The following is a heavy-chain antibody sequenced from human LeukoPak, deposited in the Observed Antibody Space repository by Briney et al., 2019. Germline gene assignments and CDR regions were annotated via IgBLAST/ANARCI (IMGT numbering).Heavy chain of an antibody. CDR2: ISWNSGSI. V-gene: IGHV3-9*03. CDR3: AKGDAAGGFDY. Sequence: GGSLTLSCAASGFTFDDYAMHWVRQAPGKGLEWVSGISWNSGSIGYADSVKGRFTISRDNAKNSLYLQMNSLRAEDMALYYCAKGDAAGGFDYWGQGTLVTVSS. D-gene: IGHD6-13*01. J-gene: IGHJ4*02. CDR1: GFTFDDYA.